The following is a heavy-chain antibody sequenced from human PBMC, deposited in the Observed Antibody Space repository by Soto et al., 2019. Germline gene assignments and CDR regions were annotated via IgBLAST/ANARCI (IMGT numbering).Heavy chain of an antibody. V-gene: IGHV1-69*02. Sequence: ASVKVSCKASGGTFSSYTISWVRQAPGQGLEWMGRIIPILGIANYAQKFQGRVTITADKSTSTAYMELSSLRSEDTAVYYCAITTMIVVVITRSPFDFWGQGTLVTVSS. CDR3: AITTMIVVVITRSPFDF. D-gene: IGHD3-22*01. CDR1: GGTFSSYT. J-gene: IGHJ4*02. CDR2: IIPILGIA.